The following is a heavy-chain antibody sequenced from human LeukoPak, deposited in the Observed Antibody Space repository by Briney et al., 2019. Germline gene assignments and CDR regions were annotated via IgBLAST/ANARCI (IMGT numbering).Heavy chain of an antibody. CDR3: ARHGYGSGSYSLTTYFDY. CDR1: SYSISSGYY. Sequence: SETLSLTCAVSSYSISSGYYWGWIRQPPGKGLEWIGSIYHSGSTFYNPSLKSRVTISVDTSKNQLSLKLSSVTAADTAVYYCARHGYGSGSYSLTTYFDYWGQGALVTVSS. V-gene: IGHV4-38-2*01. CDR2: IYHSGST. J-gene: IGHJ4*02. D-gene: IGHD3-10*01.